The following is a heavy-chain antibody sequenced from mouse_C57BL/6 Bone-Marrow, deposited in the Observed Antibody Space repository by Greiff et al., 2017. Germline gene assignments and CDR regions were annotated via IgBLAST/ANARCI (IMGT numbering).Heavy chain of an antibody. CDR1: GFNIKDDY. D-gene: IGHD2-1*01. CDR2: IDPEIGDT. V-gene: IGHV14-4*01. J-gene: IGHJ2*01. CDR3: SSFDGNDLDF. Sequence: VQLQQSGAELVRPGASVKLSCTASGFNIKDDYIHWVKQRPEQGLEWIGWIDPEIGDTEYASKFPGKATITADTSSNTADLQPSSLPSEDTAVYYCSSFDGNDLDFWGQGTPLTVAS.